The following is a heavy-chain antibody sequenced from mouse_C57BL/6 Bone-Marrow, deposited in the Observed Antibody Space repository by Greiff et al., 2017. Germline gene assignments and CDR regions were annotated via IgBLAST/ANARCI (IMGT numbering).Heavy chain of an antibody. CDR3: ARWVRQDYYAMDY. CDR1: GYTFTSYG. CDR2: IYPRSGNT. J-gene: IGHJ4*01. Sequence: QVQLKESGAELARPGASVKLSCKASGYTFTSYGISWVKQRTGQGLEWIGEIYPRSGNTYYNEKFKGKATLTADKSSSTAYMGLRSLTSEDSAVYFCARWVRQDYYAMDYWGQGTSVTVSS. D-gene: IGHD2-14*01. V-gene: IGHV1-81*01.